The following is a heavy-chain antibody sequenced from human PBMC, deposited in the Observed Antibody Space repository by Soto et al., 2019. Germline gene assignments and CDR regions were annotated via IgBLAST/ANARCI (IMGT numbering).Heavy chain of an antibody. D-gene: IGHD3-3*01. J-gene: IGHJ6*02. CDR3: AGDSVRFLEWSERDYYGMDV. CDR2: ISAYNGNT. CDR1: GYTFTSYG. Sequence: QVQLLQSGAEAKKPGATVKLSCKASGYTFTSYGISWVRQAPGQGLEWMGSISAYNGNTNYAQKLQGRVTMTTHTSTSTAYMVLRRLRSDDTAVYSCAGDSVRFLEWSERDYYGMDVWGQGTTVTVSS. V-gene: IGHV1-18*01.